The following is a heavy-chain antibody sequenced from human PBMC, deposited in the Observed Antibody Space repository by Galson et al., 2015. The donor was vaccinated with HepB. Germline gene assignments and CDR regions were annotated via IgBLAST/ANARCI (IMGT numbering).Heavy chain of an antibody. D-gene: IGHD2-2*01. V-gene: IGHV3-30-3*01. J-gene: IGHJ6*03. CDR3: AKDYCSSTSCPPGYYYYMDV. CDR2: ISYDGSNK. Sequence: SLRLSCAASGFTFSSYAMHWVRQAPGKGLEWVAVISYDGSNKYYADSVKGRFTISRDNSKNTLYLQMNSLRAEDTAVYYCAKDYCSSTSCPPGYYYYMDVWGKGTTVTVSS. CDR1: GFTFSSYA.